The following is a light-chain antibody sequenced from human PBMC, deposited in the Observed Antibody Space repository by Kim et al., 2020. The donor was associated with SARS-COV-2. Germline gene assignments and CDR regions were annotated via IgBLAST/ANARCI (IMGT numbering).Light chain of an antibody. CDR3: QLRSNLPPIT. V-gene: IGKV3-11*01. Sequence: EIVLTQSPATLSLSPGERATLSCRASQTISTYLAWYQQKPGQAPRLLIYDASNRAAGIPARFSGSGSGTDFTLTISGLAPEDFAVYYCQLRSNLPPITFGQGTRLEIK. CDR2: DAS. CDR1: QTISTY. J-gene: IGKJ5*01.